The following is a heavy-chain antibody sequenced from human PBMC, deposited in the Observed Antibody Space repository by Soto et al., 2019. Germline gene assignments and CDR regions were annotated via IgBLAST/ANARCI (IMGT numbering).Heavy chain of an antibody. CDR2: ISDSGITT. CDR3: ARDARRTGIVGQWVA. CDR1: GFTFSDYA. V-gene: IGHV3-23*01. Sequence: EVQLLESGGGLIQPGGSLRLSCAGSGFTFSDYAMAWVRQAPGKGLEWVSGISDSGITTRYADSVKGRCTISRDNSKNILFLQMRSLRAADTGVYCCARDARRTGIVGQWVAWGQGTLVTVSS. J-gene: IGHJ5*02. D-gene: IGHD1-26*01.